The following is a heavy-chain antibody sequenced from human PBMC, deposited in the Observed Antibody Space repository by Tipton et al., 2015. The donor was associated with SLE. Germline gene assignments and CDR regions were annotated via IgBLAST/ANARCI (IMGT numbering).Heavy chain of an antibody. D-gene: IGHD6-19*01. V-gene: IGHV4-39*07. J-gene: IGHJ2*01. CDR3: ARQVGLGRWYFDL. Sequence: TLSLTCTVSGASISTNNYWWGWVRQVPGKGLERIGSVYYSGSTHYNPSLKSRVTISVDTSKNQFSQKLNSVTAADTAVYYCARQVGLGRWYFDLWGRGTLVTVSS. CDR2: VYYSGST. CDR1: GASISTNNYW.